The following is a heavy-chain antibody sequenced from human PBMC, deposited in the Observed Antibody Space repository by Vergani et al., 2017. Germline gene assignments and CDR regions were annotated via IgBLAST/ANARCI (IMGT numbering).Heavy chain of an antibody. CDR3: ASSYYYGSGSYYRAHSFDY. J-gene: IGHJ4*02. D-gene: IGHD3-10*01. Sequence: QVQLQESSPGLVKPSETLSLTCTVSGGSISSYYWSWIRQPPGKGLEWIGYIYYSGSTNYNPSLKSRVTISVDTSKNQFSLKLSSVTAADTAVYYCASSYYYGSGSYYRAHSFDYWGQGTLVTVSS. CDR2: IYYSGST. V-gene: IGHV4-59*01. CDR1: GGSISSYY.